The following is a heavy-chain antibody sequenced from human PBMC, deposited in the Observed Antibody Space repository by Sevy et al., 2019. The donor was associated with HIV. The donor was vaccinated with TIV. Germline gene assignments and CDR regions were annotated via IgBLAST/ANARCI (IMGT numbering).Heavy chain of an antibody. J-gene: IGHJ6*02. CDR1: GFTVSDNY. CDR2: IYIAGRT. D-gene: IGHD3-16*01. CDR3: VGEDLVLGEDNYYGMDV. V-gene: IGHV3-53*01. Sequence: GGSLRLSCAVSGFTVSDNYMNWVRQAPGKGLEWVSIIYIAGRTYYADSVRGRFTISRDKAKNTLYLQMNSLIVEDTAVYYCVGEDLVLGEDNYYGMDVWGQGTTVTVSS.